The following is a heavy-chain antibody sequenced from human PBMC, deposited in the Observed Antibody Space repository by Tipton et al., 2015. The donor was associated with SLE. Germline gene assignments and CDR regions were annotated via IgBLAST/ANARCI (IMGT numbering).Heavy chain of an antibody. CDR2: LIPIFGTA. V-gene: IGHV1-69*01. D-gene: IGHD3-22*01. CDR3: ARSDYDSSGYQWGY. Sequence: QVQLVQTGPEVPKPGSSVQVTCTASGSTFSSYAITWVRQAPGQGLEWMGGLIPIFGTANYAQKFQGRVTITTDESTSTAYMELSSLRSEDTAVYYCARSDYDSSGYQWGYWGQGTLVTVSS. CDR1: GSTFSSYA. J-gene: IGHJ4*02.